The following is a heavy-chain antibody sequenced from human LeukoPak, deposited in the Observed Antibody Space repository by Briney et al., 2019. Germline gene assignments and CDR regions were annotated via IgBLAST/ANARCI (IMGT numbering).Heavy chain of an antibody. V-gene: IGHV3-23*01. CDR3: ANLGYCSGGSCSNY. CDR1: GFTFSSYA. D-gene: IGHD2-15*01. Sequence: PGGSLRLSCAASGFTFSSYAMSWVRQALGKGLEWVSAISGSGGSTYYADSVKGRFTISRDNSKNTLYLQMNSLRAEDTAVYYCANLGYCSGGSCSNYWGQGTLVTVSS. J-gene: IGHJ4*02. CDR2: ISGSGGST.